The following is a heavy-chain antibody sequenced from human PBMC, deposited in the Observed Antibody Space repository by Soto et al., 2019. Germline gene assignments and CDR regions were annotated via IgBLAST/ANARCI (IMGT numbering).Heavy chain of an antibody. D-gene: IGHD6-19*01. CDR1: GFTFSTYD. CDR2: ISSGSGYI. V-gene: IGHV3-21*01. Sequence: GGSLRLSCAASGFTFSTYDMNWVRQAPGKGLEWVSYISSGSGYIHYADSEKGRFTISRDNAKNSLYLQMNSLSAEDTAIYYCARPAVAGANWFDPWGQGTLVTVSS. CDR3: ARPAVAGANWFDP. J-gene: IGHJ5*02.